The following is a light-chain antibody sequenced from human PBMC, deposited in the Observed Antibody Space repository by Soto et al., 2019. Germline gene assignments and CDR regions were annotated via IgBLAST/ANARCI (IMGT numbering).Light chain of an antibody. Sequence: EIVLTQSPGTLSLSPGERSTLSFSSSQSVSSSYLAWYQQKPGQAPRLLIYGASSRATGIPDRFSGSGSGTDFTLTISRLEPEDFATHYCQQANGFPRTFGQGTKVDIK. J-gene: IGKJ1*01. CDR2: GAS. CDR3: QQANGFPRT. V-gene: IGKV3-20*01. CDR1: QSVSSSY.